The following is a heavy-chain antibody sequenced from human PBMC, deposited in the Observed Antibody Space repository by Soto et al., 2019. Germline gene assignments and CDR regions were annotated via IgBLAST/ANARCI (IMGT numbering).Heavy chain of an antibody. CDR1: GFSLSKARMG. CDR3: GRALREGLPIYYFDS. Sequence: QVTLKESGPVLVKPTETLTLTCTVSGFSLSKARMGVSWIRQPPGKALEWLAHIFWNDERSYNTSLKSRLTISRDTSKSQVVLTMTNVHPVDTGTYFCGRALREGLPIYYFDSWGQGTLVTVSS. J-gene: IGHJ4*02. D-gene: IGHD1-26*01. V-gene: IGHV2-26*01. CDR2: IFWNDER.